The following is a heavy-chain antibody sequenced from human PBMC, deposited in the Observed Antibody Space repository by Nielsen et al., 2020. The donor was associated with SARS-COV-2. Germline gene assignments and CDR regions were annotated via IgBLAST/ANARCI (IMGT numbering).Heavy chain of an antibody. Sequence: WVRQAPGQGLEWMGGIIPIFGTANYAQKFQGRVTITADESTSTAYMELSSLRSEDTAVYYCARSSTMITFGGVIVIEYYFDYWGQGTLVTVSS. V-gene: IGHV1-69*01. J-gene: IGHJ4*02. CDR3: ARSSTMITFGGVIVIEYYFDY. CDR2: IIPIFGTA. D-gene: IGHD3-16*02.